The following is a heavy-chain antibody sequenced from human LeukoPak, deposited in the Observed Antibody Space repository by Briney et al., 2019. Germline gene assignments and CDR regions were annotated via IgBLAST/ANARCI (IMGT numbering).Heavy chain of an antibody. D-gene: IGHD6-13*01. CDR2: ISYDGSNK. J-gene: IGHJ4*02. CDR3: ARDPPPWQQLAHYFDY. CDR1: GFTFSSYA. Sequence: GGSLRLSCAASGFTFSSYAMHWVRQAPGKGLEWVAVISYDGSNKYYADSVKGRFTISRDNSKNTLYLQMNSLRAEDTAVYYCARDPPPWQQLAHYFDYWGQGTLVTVSS. V-gene: IGHV3-30*01.